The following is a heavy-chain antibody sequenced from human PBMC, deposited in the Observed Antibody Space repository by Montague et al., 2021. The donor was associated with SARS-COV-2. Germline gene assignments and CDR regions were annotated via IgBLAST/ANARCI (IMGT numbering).Heavy chain of an antibody. Sequence: SETLSPTCNVSGGSLSSYYWSWIRQPPGKGLEWIGYVYYNGNTNYNPSLKSRIILPVDTSKNHFSLKVSSVTAADTAVYYCARGSRWSHYFDYWGQGTLVTVSS. CDR1: GGSLSSYY. D-gene: IGHD2-15*01. CDR3: ARGSRWSHYFDY. V-gene: IGHV4-59*01. J-gene: IGHJ4*02. CDR2: VYYNGNT.